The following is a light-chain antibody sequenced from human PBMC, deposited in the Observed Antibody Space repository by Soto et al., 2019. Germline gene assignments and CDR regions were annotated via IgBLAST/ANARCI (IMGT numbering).Light chain of an antibody. Sequence: AIQMTQSPSSLSASVGDRVTITCRASQGIRNDLGWYQQKPGKAPKLLIYAASSLQSGVPSRFSGSGSGTDFTLTISSLQPEDFATYFCHQYKTYSTFGQGTKVEIK. CDR1: QGIRND. CDR2: AAS. V-gene: IGKV1-6*01. J-gene: IGKJ1*01. CDR3: HQYKTYST.